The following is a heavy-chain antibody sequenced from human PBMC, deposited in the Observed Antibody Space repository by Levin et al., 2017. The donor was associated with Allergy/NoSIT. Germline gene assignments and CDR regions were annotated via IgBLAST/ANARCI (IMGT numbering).Heavy chain of an antibody. CDR1: GFSLSTSGVG. D-gene: IGHD6-19*01. V-gene: IGHV2-5*02. CDR2: IYWDDDK. CDR3: AHRQVAVAGNEYFQH. Sequence: VSGLTLVKPTQTLTLTCTFSGFSLSTSGVGVGWIRQPPGKALEWLALIYWDDDKRYSPSLKSRLTITKDTSKNQVVLTMTNMDPVDTATYYCAHRQVAVAGNEYFQHWGQGTLVTVSS. J-gene: IGHJ1*01.